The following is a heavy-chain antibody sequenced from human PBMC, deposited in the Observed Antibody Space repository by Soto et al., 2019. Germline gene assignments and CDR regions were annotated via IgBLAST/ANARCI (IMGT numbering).Heavy chain of an antibody. V-gene: IGHV4-34*01. J-gene: IGHJ5*01. D-gene: IGHD3-10*01. Sequence: SETLSLTCAVYGGSFTDYYWNWIRQPPGKGLEWIGEINHRGSMNYNPSLESRVNISVDTSREQFSLNLTSVTAADTAIYYCARGGLGSYWNPIDRWGQGSLVTVSS. CDR3: ARGGLGSYWNPIDR. CDR2: INHRGSM. CDR1: GGSFTDYY.